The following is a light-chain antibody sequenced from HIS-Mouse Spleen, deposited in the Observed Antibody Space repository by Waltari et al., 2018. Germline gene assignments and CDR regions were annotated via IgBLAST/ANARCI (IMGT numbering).Light chain of an antibody. CDR3: QVWDSSSDHWV. J-gene: IGLJ3*02. CDR1: NIGSKS. CDR2: GDS. V-gene: IGLV3-21*02. Sequence: SYVLTQPPSVSVAPGQTARITCGGNNIGSKSVHWYQQKPGQAPVLVVYGDSDRPSVIPERFSGSNSGNTATLTISRVEAGDEADYYCQVWDSSSDHWVFGGGTKLTVL.